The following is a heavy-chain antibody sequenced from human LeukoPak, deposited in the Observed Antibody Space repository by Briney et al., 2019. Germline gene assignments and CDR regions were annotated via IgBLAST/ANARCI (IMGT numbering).Heavy chain of an antibody. CDR1: GYSLTGYY. D-gene: IGHD6-13*01. J-gene: IGHJ4*02. Sequence: ASVKVSCKASGYSLTGYYMHWLRQAPGQGLEWMGWINPNSGDTGYAQKFQGRDTMTRDMSISTIYMELTRLRSDDTALYYCARWDGYSSSPDYWGQGTLVTVSS. V-gene: IGHV1-2*02. CDR2: INPNSGDT. CDR3: ARWDGYSSSPDY.